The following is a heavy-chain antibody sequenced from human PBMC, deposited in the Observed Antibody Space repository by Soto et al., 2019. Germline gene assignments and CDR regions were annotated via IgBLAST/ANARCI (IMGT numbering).Heavy chain of an antibody. J-gene: IGHJ6*03. D-gene: IGHD4-17*01. V-gene: IGHV5-51*01. CDR1: GYSFTSYW. Sequence: PGESLKISCKGSGYSFTSYWIGWVRQMPGKGLEWMGIIYPGDSDTRYSPSFQGQVTISADKSISTAYLQWSSLKASDTAMYYCARRTQGRIYGDYEDGYYYYYMDVWGKGTTVTVSS. CDR3: ARRTQGRIYGDYEDGYYYYYMDV. CDR2: IYPGDSDT.